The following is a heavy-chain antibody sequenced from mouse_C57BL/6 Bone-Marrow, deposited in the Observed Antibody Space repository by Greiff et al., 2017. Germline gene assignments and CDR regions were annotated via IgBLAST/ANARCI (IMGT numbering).Heavy chain of an antibody. Sequence: QVHVKQPGAELVKPGASVKLSCKASGYTFTSYWMHWVKQRPGQGLEWIGMIHPNSGSTNYNEKFKGKATMTVDKSSSTAYMQLSSLTSEDSAVYYCARCHESSSYADYWDQGTTLTV. CDR1: GYTFTSYW. CDR2: IHPNSGST. J-gene: IGHJ2*01. V-gene: IGHV1-64*01. D-gene: IGHD1-1*01. CDR3: ARCHESSSYADY.